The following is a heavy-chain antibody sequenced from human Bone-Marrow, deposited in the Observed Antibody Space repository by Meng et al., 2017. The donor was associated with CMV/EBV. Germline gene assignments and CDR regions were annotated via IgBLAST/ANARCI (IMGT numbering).Heavy chain of an antibody. CDR1: GFTFNSHS. V-gene: IGHV3-21*01. CDR2: ISMSSDYK. Sequence: GGSLRLSCAASGFTFNSHSMNWVRQAPGRGLEWVSSISMSSDYKYYADSVKGRFTISRDNAKNSLYLQISSLRAEDTAVYYCVRDPSATTGGMDVWGQGTPVTVSS. CDR3: VRDPSATTGGMDV. J-gene: IGHJ6*02. D-gene: IGHD1-7*01.